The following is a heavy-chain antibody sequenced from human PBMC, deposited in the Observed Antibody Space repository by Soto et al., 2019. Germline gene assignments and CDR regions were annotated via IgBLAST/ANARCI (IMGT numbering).Heavy chain of an antibody. D-gene: IGHD2-8*01. CDR1: GCTFTTYD. CDR3: ARGYCANGVCYYFDY. J-gene: IGHJ4*02. Sequence: ASVKVSCKTSGCTFTTYDITWVRQAPGQGLEWMGWISTFNGNTKYEQKLQDRVTMTTDTFTTTAYMELRSLRSDDTAVYYCARGYCANGVCYYFDYWGQGTLVTVSS. CDR2: ISTFNGNT. V-gene: IGHV1-18*01.